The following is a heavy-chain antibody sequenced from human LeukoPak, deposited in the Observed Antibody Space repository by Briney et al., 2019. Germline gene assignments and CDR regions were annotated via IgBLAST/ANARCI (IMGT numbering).Heavy chain of an antibody. D-gene: IGHD4-17*01. CDR3: ASGSTVTTGYDAFDI. CDR2: IYYSGST. Sequence: SQTLSLTCTVSGGSISSGDYYWSGIRQPPGKGLEWIGYIYYSGSTYYNPSLKSRVTISVDTSKNQFSLKLSSVTAADTAVYYCASGSTVTTGYDAFDIWGQGTMFTVSS. V-gene: IGHV4-30-4*08. CDR1: GGSISSGDYY. J-gene: IGHJ3*02.